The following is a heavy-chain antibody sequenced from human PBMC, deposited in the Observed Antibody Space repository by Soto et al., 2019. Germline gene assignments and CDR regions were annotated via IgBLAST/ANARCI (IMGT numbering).Heavy chain of an antibody. V-gene: IGHV4-30-2*05. CDR3: ARVDYGPRYFEY. CDR1: GGSISRGGYP. Sequence: ASETLSLTCAVSGGSISRGGYPLIWIRQPPGKGLEWIGYIYYSGSTYYNPSLKSRVTISVDTSKNQFSLKLSSVTAADTAVYYCARVDYGPRYFEYWGQGTLVTVSS. CDR2: IYYSGST. D-gene: IGHD3-10*01. J-gene: IGHJ4*02.